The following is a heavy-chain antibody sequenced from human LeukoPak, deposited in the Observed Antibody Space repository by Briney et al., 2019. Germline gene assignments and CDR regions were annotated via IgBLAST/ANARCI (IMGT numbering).Heavy chain of an antibody. CDR2: IYYSGST. Sequence: SETLSLTCTVSGGSISSSYYYWGWIRQPPGKGLEWIGSIYYSGSTYYNPSLKSRVTISVDTSKNQFSLKLRSVTAADTAVYYCARYSYGFDYWGQGTLVTVSS. D-gene: IGHD5-18*01. J-gene: IGHJ4*02. CDR1: GGSISSSYYY. V-gene: IGHV4-39*01. CDR3: ARYSYGFDY.